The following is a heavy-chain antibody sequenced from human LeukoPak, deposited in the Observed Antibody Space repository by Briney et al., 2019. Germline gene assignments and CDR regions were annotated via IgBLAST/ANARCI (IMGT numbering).Heavy chain of an antibody. J-gene: IGHJ6*02. CDR1: GGTFSSYA. Sequence: SVKVSCKASGGTFSSYAISWVRQAPGQGLEWMGGIIPIFGTANYAQKFQGRVTITADESTSTAYMELSSLRSEDTAVYYYASAGYPQKRYYYYGMDVWGQGTTVTVSS. D-gene: IGHD5-18*01. CDR2: IIPIFGTA. V-gene: IGHV1-69*13. CDR3: ASAGYPQKRYYYYGMDV.